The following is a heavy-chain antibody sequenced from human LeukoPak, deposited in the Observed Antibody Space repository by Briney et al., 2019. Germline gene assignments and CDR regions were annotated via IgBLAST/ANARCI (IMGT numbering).Heavy chain of an antibody. CDR2: ISSSCSTI. D-gene: IGHD3-22*01. J-gene: IGHJ3*02. CDR1: GFTFSSYE. CDR3: ARADLPYYYDSSGLRAFDI. V-gene: IGHV3-48*03. Sequence: QPGGSLRLSCAASGFTFSSYEMNWVRQAPGKGLEWVSYISSSCSTIYYADSVKGRFTISRDNAKNSLYLQMNSLRAEDTAVYYCARADLPYYYDSSGLRAFDIWGQGTMVTVSS.